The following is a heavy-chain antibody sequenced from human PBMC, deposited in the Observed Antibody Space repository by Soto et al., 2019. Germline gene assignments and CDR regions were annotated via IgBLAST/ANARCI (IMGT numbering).Heavy chain of an antibody. J-gene: IGHJ6*02. CDR1: GGTFSSYA. CDR2: IIPIFGTA. V-gene: IGHV1-69*13. CDR3: ARLEVRYYYGMDV. Sequence: ASVKVSCKASGGTFSSYAISWVRQAPGQGLEWMGGIIPIFGTANYAQKFQGRVTITADESTSTAYMELSSLRSEDTAVYYCARLEVRYYYGMDVWGQGTTVTVSS. D-gene: IGHD4-4*01.